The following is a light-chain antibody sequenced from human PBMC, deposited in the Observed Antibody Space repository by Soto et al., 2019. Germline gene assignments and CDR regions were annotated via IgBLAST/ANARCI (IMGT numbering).Light chain of an antibody. J-gene: IGKJ2*01. CDR1: QSISSW. Sequence: DIQMTQSPSTLSASVGDRVTITCRARQSISSWLAWYQQKPGKAPKLLIYKASGLESGVPSRFSGSGSGTEFTLTISSLQPDDFATYYCQQYDSYSYTFGQGTKLEIK. CDR2: KAS. CDR3: QQYDSYSYT. V-gene: IGKV1-5*03.